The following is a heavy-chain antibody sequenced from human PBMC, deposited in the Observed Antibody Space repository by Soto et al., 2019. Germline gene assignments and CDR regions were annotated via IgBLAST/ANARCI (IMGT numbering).Heavy chain of an antibody. J-gene: IGHJ4*02. D-gene: IGHD1-26*01. CDR3: ARDRQWEPLLY. CDR2: VSAYNRNS. V-gene: IGHV1-18*01. CDR1: GYTFRNYG. Sequence: QFQLVQSGSEVKKPGASVRVTCKASGYTFRNYGISWVREAPGQGLEWMGWVSAYNRNSNYAQKFEDRVIMTADTATSTAYLELRGLRSDDTAIYYCARDRQWEPLLYWGQGTLVTVSS.